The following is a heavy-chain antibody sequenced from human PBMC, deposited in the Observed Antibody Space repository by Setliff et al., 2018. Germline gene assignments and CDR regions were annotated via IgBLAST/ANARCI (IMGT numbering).Heavy chain of an antibody. CDR3: AGDERYNYHYYGMDV. Sequence: GGSLRLSCVVSGFSFSSYAMHGVRQAPGKGLEWVAVISYDGSNKYYGASVKGRFTISRDNSKNTLYLQMNSLRTEDTAVYYCAGDERYNYHYYGMDVWGQGTTVTVSS. V-gene: IGHV3-30-3*01. D-gene: IGHD1-1*01. CDR2: ISYDGSNK. CDR1: GFSFSSYA. J-gene: IGHJ6*02.